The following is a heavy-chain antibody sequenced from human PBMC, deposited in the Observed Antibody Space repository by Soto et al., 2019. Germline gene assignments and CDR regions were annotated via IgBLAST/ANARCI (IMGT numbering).Heavy chain of an antibody. Sequence: SETLALTCAGYGGSFRGYYWSWIRQPPGKGLEWIGEINHSGSTNYNPSLKSRVTISVDTSKNQFSLKLSSVTAADMAVYYCARGGIAVAGIRKFDPWGQGTLVTVSS. D-gene: IGHD6-19*01. CDR3: ARGGIAVAGIRKFDP. CDR2: INHSGST. CDR1: GGSFRGYY. J-gene: IGHJ5*02. V-gene: IGHV4-34*01.